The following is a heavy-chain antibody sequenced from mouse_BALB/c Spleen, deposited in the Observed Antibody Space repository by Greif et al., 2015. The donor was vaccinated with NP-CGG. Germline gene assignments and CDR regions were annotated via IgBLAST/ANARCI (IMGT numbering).Heavy chain of an antibody. Sequence: VQRVESGPGLVAPSQSRSITCTVSGFSLTSYDMSWIRQPPGKGLEWLGVIWTGGGTNYNSAFMSRLSISKDNSKSQVFLKMNSLQTDDTAIYYCVRRDYYGSSYWYFDVWGAGTTVTVSS. V-gene: IGHV2-9-2*01. CDR3: VRRDYYGSSYWYFDV. J-gene: IGHJ1*01. CDR2: IWTGGGT. CDR1: GFSLTSYD. D-gene: IGHD1-1*01.